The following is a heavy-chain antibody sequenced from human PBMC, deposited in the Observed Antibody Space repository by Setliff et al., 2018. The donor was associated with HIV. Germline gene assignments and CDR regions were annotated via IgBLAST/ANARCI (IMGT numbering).Heavy chain of an antibody. V-gene: IGHV4-59*11. CDR2: IYYNGIT. Sequence: SETLSLTCTVSGGSISSHYWSWIRQPPGKGLEWIGSIYYNGITNYNPSLKSRVTVSVDTSKNQFSLKLSSVTAADTAVYCCARAGYYGSTSYWEYFQHWGQGTLVTVSS. CDR1: GGSISSHY. CDR3: ARAGYYGSTSYWEYFQH. J-gene: IGHJ1*01. D-gene: IGHD3-22*01.